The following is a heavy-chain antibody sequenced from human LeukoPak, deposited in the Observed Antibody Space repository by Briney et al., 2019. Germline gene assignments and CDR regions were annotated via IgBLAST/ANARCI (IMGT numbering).Heavy chain of an antibody. V-gene: IGHV3-48*03. CDR2: ISSSGNTI. J-gene: IGHJ1*01. Sequence: GGSLRLSCAASGFTFSSYEMNWVRQAPGKGLEWVSYISSSGNTIYYADSAKGRFTISRDNAKNSLYLQMNSLRAEDTAVYYCARVNDYGDYGDFQHWGQGTLVTVSS. CDR1: GFTFSSYE. D-gene: IGHD4-17*01. CDR3: ARVNDYGDYGDFQH.